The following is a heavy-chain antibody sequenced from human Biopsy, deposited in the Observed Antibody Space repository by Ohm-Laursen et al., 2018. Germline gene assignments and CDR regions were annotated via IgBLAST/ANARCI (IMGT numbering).Heavy chain of an antibody. CDR3: VKQWGGYNFDS. V-gene: IGHV3-23*01. CDR1: GFTFHTYA. Sequence: SLRLSCAASGFTFHTYAMNWVRQAPGKGLEWVAHIDVSDYNTYYADSVRGRFIISRDNSKQMVHLEINSLTADDTAVYYCVKQWGGYNFDSWGQGTLVTVSS. CDR2: IDVSDYNT. D-gene: IGHD1-14*01. J-gene: IGHJ5*01.